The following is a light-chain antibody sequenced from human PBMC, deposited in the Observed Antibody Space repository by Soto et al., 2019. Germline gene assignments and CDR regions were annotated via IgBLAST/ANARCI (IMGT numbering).Light chain of an antibody. CDR2: AAY. J-gene: IGKJ1*01. CDR1: QAISSY. CDR3: QQSYSSSWT. V-gene: IGKV1-39*01. Sequence: DIQMTQSPSSLSASVGDRVTITCRAGQAISSYLACYQQKPGKAPRLLIYAAYRLQSGVPSRFSGSGSGTDFTLTISSQQPEDFATYYCQQSYSSSWTFGQGTKVDI.